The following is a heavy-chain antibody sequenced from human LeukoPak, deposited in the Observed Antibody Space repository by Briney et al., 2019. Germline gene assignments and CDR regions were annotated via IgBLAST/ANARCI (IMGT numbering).Heavy chain of an antibody. CDR2: INHSGST. CDR1: GGSFSGYY. Sequence: SETLSLTCTVSGGSFSGYYWSWIRQPPGKGLEWIGEINHSGSTNYNPSLKSRVTISVDTSKNQFSLKLSSVTAADTAVYYCARGLSVAGTAFDIWGQGTMVTVSS. V-gene: IGHV4-34*01. J-gene: IGHJ3*02. CDR3: ARGLSVAGTAFDI. D-gene: IGHD6-19*01.